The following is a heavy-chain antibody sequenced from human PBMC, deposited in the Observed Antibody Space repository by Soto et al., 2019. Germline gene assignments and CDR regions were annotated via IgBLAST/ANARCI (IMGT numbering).Heavy chain of an antibody. CDR2: IYPGDSDT. CDR1: GYSFTSYW. D-gene: IGHD6-6*01. CDR3: ARHQAPYSSSPRAYYYYGMDV. Sequence: PGESLKISCKGSGYSFTSYWIGWVRQMPGKGLEWMGIIYPGDSDTRYSPSFQGQVTISADKSISTAYLQWSSLKASDTAMYYCARHQAPYSSSPRAYYYYGMDVWGQETTVTISS. V-gene: IGHV5-51*01. J-gene: IGHJ6*02.